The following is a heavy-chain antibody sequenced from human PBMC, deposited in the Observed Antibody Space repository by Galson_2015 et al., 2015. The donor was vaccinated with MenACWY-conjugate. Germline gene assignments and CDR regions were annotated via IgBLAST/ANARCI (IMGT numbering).Heavy chain of an antibody. Sequence: SLRLSCAASGFTFSKCVMSWVRQAPGKGLEWVSGISGSGGDIDYADSVKGRFTISRDNSKNTVYLQMNSLRAEDTAVYHCAKGANYYDSSGKRYDAFDIGGQGTMVPVSS. CDR3: AKGANYYDSSGKRYDAFDI. CDR1: GFTFSKCV. J-gene: IGHJ3*02. D-gene: IGHD3-22*01. CDR2: ISGSGGDI. V-gene: IGHV3-23*01.